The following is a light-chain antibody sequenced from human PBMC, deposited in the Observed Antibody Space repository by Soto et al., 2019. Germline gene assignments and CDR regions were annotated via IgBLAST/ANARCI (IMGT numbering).Light chain of an antibody. CDR1: QSVSNY. CDR3: QHYSNSPFT. V-gene: IGKV3-20*01. Sequence: EIVLTQSPGTLSLSPGERATLSCRAGQSVSNYLVWYRQRPGQAPRLLIHGASIRATGIPDRFSGSGSGTDFTLTISRLEPEDFAVYYCQHYSNSPFTFGPGTKVDIK. J-gene: IGKJ3*01. CDR2: GAS.